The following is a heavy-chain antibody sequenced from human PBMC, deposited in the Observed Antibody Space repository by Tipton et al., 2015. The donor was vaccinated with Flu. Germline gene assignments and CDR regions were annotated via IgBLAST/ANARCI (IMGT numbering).Heavy chain of an antibody. J-gene: IGHJ3*02. CDR1: RFTFSNYA. CDR2: ISYDATNK. CDR3: VTPKTGNYYAFDI. D-gene: IGHD1-7*01. V-gene: IGHV3-30*04. Sequence: AVSRFTFSNYAMHWVRQAPGKGLEWVAVISYDATNKYYADSVKGRFTISRDNAKNTLYLQMNGLKAEDTAVYYCVTPKTGNYYAFDIWGQGTMVTVSS.